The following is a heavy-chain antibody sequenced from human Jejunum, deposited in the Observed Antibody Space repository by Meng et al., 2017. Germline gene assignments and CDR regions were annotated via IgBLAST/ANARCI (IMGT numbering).Heavy chain of an antibody. Sequence: GESLKISCAASGFTFSAYAMSWARQAPGKGLEWVAAISESGGTATYADSVRGRFTNSRDNSKDRLYLQFNNLRVEDTAVYYCRGYSYASWGQGTLVTVSS. CDR2: ISESGGTA. CDR1: GFTFSAYA. V-gene: IGHV3-23*01. CDR3: RGYSYAS. D-gene: IGHD5-18*01. J-gene: IGHJ5*02.